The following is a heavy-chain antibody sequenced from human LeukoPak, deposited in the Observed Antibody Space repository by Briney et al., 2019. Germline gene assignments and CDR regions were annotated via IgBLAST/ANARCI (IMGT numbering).Heavy chain of an antibody. Sequence: PSETLSLTCTVSGGSISSGGYYWSWIRQPPGKGLEWIGYIYHSGSTYYNPSLKSRVTVSVDTSKNQFSLKLSSVTAADTAVYYCARGGGLVGATDYWGQGTLVTVSS. CDR1: GGSISSGGYY. CDR3: ARGGGLVGATDY. J-gene: IGHJ4*02. V-gene: IGHV4-30-2*01. D-gene: IGHD1-26*01. CDR2: IYHSGST.